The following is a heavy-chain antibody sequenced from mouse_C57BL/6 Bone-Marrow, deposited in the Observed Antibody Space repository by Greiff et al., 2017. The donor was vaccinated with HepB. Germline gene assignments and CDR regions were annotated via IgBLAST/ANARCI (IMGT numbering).Heavy chain of an antibody. CDR1: EYEFPSHD. J-gene: IGHJ4*01. V-gene: IGHV5-2*01. Sequence: EVMLVESGGGLVQPGESLKLSCESNEYEFPSHDMSWVRKTPEKRLELVAAINSDGGSTYYPDTMERRFIISRDKTEKTLYLQMSSLRSEDTALYYCAKHGREGYAMAYWGQGTSVTVSS. CDR3: AKHGREGYAMAY. CDR2: INSDGGST.